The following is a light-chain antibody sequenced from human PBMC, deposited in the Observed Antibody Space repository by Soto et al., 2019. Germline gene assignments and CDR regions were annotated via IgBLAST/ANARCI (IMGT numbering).Light chain of an antibody. J-gene: IGKJ2*01. CDR1: ESVSSY. V-gene: IGKV3-11*01. CDR3: QVRSNRPPHT. Sequence: EIVLTQSPATLSLSPGERATLSCRASESVSSYLAWYQQKPGQAPRLLIYDASIRATGIPARFSGSGSETHFSLTISSLEPEDFAVYYCQVRSNRPPHTFGQGTKLEIK. CDR2: DAS.